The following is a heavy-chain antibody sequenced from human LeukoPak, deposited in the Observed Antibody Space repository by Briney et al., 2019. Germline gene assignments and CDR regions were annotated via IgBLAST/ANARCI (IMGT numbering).Heavy chain of an antibody. J-gene: IGHJ4*02. CDR3: ARGRRRYCSSTSCPIFDY. Sequence: SEILSLTCAVYGGSFSGYYWSWIRQPPGKGLEWIGEINHSGSTNYNPSLKSRVTISVDTSKNQFSLKLSSVTAADTAVYYCARGRRRYCSSTSCPIFDYWGQGTLVTVSS. V-gene: IGHV4-34*01. CDR2: INHSGST. CDR1: GGSFSGYY. D-gene: IGHD2-2*01.